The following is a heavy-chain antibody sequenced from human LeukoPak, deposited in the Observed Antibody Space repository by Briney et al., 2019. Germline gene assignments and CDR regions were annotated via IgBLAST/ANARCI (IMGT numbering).Heavy chain of an antibody. V-gene: IGHV4-4*07. CDR3: ARDLAMDYYYYHGMDV. D-gene: IGHD5-18*01. CDR2: IYTSGST. CDR1: GGSISSYY. J-gene: IGHJ6*02. Sequence: SETLSLTCTVSGGSISSYYWSWIRQPAGKGLEWIGRIYTSGSTNYNPSLKSRVTMSVDTSKNQFSLKPSSVTAADTAVYYCARDLAMDYYYYHGMDVWGQGTTVTVSS.